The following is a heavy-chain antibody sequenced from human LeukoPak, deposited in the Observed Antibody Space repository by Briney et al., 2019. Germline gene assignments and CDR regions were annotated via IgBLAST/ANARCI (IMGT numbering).Heavy chain of an antibody. CDR1: GFNFSSYW. Sequence: GGSLRLSCVASGFNFSSYWMSWVRQAPGKGLEWVANIKEDGSEKYYVDSVKGRFTISRDNAKKSLYLQMNSLRAEDTAVYYCARGMVYVIGYYYYYMDVWGKGTTVTVSS. D-gene: IGHD2-8*01. V-gene: IGHV3-7*01. J-gene: IGHJ6*03. CDR2: IKEDGSEK. CDR3: ARGMVYVIGYYYYYMDV.